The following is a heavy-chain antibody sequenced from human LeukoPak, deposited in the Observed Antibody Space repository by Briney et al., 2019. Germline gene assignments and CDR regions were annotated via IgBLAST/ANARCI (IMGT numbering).Heavy chain of an antibody. CDR3: AKAASSSWPSYYYGMDV. Sequence: GGSLRLSCAASGFIFSSYSMSWVRPAPGKGLEWVSVITGSGGNTYYADSVKGRFTISKDNSKNTVYLQMSSLRVDDTAVYYCAKAASSSWPSYYYGMDVWGQGTTVTVSS. D-gene: IGHD6-13*01. J-gene: IGHJ6*02. CDR2: ITGSGGNT. V-gene: IGHV3-23*01. CDR1: GFIFSSYS.